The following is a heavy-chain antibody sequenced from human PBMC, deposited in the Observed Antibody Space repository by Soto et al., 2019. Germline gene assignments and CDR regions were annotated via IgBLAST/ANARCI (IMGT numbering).Heavy chain of an antibody. Sequence: EVQLLESGGGLVQPGGSLRLSCAAAGFTFSSYAMSWVRQAPGKGLEWVSAISGSGGSTYYADSVKGRFTISRDNSKNTLSLQMYSLRAEDTAIYYCAKNSGYDYYDSSGIDYWGQGTLVTVSS. CDR3: AKNSGYDYYDSSGIDY. J-gene: IGHJ4*02. CDR2: ISGSGGST. D-gene: IGHD3-22*01. V-gene: IGHV3-23*01. CDR1: GFTFSSYA.